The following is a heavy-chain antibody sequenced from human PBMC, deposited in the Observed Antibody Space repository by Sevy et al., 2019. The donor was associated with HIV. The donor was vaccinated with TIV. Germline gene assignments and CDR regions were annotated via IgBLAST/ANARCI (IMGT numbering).Heavy chain of an antibody. CDR3: AKDLAGPGRRYFDY. Sequence: GGSLRLSCTASGFTFSNFDMHWVRQVPGKGLEWVTFIRNDGSDKYYAASVKGRFTISRDDSKNTLYLQMDSLRAEDTAIYYCAKDLAGPGRRYFDYWGQGTLVTVSS. CDR1: GFTFSNFD. J-gene: IGHJ4*02. V-gene: IGHV3-30*02. D-gene: IGHD6-13*01. CDR2: IRNDGSDK.